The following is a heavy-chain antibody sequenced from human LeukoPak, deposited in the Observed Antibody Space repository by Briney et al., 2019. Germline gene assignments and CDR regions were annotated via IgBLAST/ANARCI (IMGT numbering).Heavy chain of an antibody. CDR2: ISSSGSSI. CDR1: GFTFSDYY. CDR3: ARDGPRPLLVGVLVGAFDI. V-gene: IGHV3-11*04. D-gene: IGHD1-26*01. Sequence: GGSLRLSCAASGFTFSDYYMSWIRQAPGKGLERVSYISSSGSSIYYADSVKGRFTISRDNAKNSLYLQMNSLRAEDTAVYYCARDGPRPLLVGVLVGAFDIWGQGTMVTVSS. J-gene: IGHJ3*02.